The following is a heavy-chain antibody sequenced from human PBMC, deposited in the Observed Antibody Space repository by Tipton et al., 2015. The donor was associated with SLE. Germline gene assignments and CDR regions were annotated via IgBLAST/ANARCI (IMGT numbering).Heavy chain of an antibody. CDR3: ARDWGNY. D-gene: IGHD3-16*01. V-gene: IGHV4-31*03. Sequence: TLSLTCTVSGDSITSGGFYWSWIRQRPGKGLEWIGYIYSTGTSSYNPSLKSRLALFVDTSKNQFSLKLTSVTAADTAVYYCARDWGNYWGQGTLVLVSS. J-gene: IGHJ4*02. CDR1: GDSITSGGFY. CDR2: IYSTGTS.